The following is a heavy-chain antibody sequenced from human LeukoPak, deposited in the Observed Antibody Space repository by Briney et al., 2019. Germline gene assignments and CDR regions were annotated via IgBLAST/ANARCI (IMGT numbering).Heavy chain of an antibody. Sequence: SETLSLTCTVSGGSISSGGYYWSWIRQHPGKGLGWIGYIYYSGSTYYNPSLKSRVTISVDTSKNQFSLKLSSVTAADTAVYYCARNYGDYAYWYFDLWGRGTLVTVSS. CDR1: GGSISSGGYY. CDR2: IYYSGST. J-gene: IGHJ2*01. V-gene: IGHV4-30-4*08. CDR3: ARNYGDYAYWYFDL. D-gene: IGHD4-17*01.